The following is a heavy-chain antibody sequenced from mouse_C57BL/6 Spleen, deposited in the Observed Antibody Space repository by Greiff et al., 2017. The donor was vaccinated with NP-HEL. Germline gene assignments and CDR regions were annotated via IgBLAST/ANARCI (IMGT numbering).Heavy chain of an antibody. CDR3: EREYYAPFAY. CDR1: GYAFSSSW. D-gene: IGHD1-1*01. CDR2: IYPGDGDT. V-gene: IGHV1-82*01. J-gene: IGHJ3*01. Sequence: VQLQQSGPELVKPGASVKISCKASGYAFSSSWMNWVKQRPGKGLEWIGRIYPGDGDTNYNGKFKGKATLTADKSSSTAYMQLSSLTSEDSAVCFCEREYYAPFAYWGQGTLVTVSA.